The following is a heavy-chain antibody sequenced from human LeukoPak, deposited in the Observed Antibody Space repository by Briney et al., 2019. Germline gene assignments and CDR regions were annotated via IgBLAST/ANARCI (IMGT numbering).Heavy chain of an antibody. J-gene: IGHJ4*02. CDR3: ARDIAGISDY. V-gene: IGHV3-23*01. CDR1: GFTFSSYA. CDR2: ISGSGGST. Sequence: GGSLRLSCAASGFTFSSYAMSWVRQAPGKGLEWVSAISGSGGSTYYADSVKGRFTISRDNAQNSVYLQMNSLRAEDTAVYYCARDIAGISDYWGQGTLVTVSS. D-gene: IGHD6-13*01.